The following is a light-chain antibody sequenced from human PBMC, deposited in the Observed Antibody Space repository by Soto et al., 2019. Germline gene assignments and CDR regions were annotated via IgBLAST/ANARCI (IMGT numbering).Light chain of an antibody. CDR2: GTS. V-gene: IGKV3-20*01. CDR3: QQYSGSWT. CDR1: HSVRSSY. Sequence: EIVLTQSPGTLSLSPGERATLSCRASHSVRSSYLAWYQQKPGQAPRLLIYGTSRRTTGIPDRFSGSGSGTDFTLTISRLEPEDFAVYYRQQYSGSWTFGQGTKVDIK. J-gene: IGKJ1*01.